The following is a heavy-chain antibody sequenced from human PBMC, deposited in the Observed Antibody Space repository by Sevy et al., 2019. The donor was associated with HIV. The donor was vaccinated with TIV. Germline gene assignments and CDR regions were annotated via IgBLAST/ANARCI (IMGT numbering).Heavy chain of an antibody. Sequence: GESLKISCAASGFTFSSYAMHWVRQAPGKGLEWVAVISYDGSNKYYADSVKGRFTISRDNSKNTLYLQMNSLRAEDTAVYYCARDRVATIRYFDYWGQGTLVTVSS. CDR1: GFTFSSYA. CDR2: ISYDGSNK. J-gene: IGHJ4*02. D-gene: IGHD5-12*01. V-gene: IGHV3-30*04. CDR3: ARDRVATIRYFDY.